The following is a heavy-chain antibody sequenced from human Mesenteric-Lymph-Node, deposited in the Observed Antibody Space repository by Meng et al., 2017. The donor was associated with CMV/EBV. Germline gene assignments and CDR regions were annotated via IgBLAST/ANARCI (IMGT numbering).Heavy chain of an antibody. CDR3: ITTYYDDNWFDP. CDR1: EFTLSAAW. D-gene: IGHD1-26*01. CDR2: IKSKTDAGTT. V-gene: IGHV3-15*01. J-gene: IGHJ5*02. Sequence: SEFTLSAAWIGWGRQAPGKGLEWVGRIKSKTDAGTTDYAAPVKGRFTISRDDSKKTLYLQMNSLKAEDTAVYYCITTYYDDNWFDPWGQGTLVTVSS.